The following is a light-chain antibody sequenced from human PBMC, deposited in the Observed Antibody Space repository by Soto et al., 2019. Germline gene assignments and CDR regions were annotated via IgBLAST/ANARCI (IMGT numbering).Light chain of an antibody. CDR1: SSDVGANNY. Sequence: HSALTQPASVSGSPGQSITISCTGTSSDVGANNYVSWYQQHPGKAPKFIVYDVNNRPSGVSDRFSGSKSGNTASLTISGLQAEDEGDYYCSAYTPSSTWVFGGGTQLTVL. J-gene: IGLJ3*02. CDR3: SAYTPSSTWV. CDR2: DVN. V-gene: IGLV2-14*01.